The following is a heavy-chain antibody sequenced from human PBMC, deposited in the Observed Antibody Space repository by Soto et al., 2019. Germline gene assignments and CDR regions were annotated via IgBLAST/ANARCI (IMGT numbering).Heavy chain of an antibody. CDR3: ARELYITGTPNPHGMDV. J-gene: IGHJ6*02. D-gene: IGHD1-20*01. CDR2: INPYTGGT. CDR1: GYTFTGYY. V-gene: IGHV1-2*02. Sequence: ASVKVSCKASGYTFTGYYVLWVRQAPGQGPECMGWINPYTGGTNYAQKFQGRVTMTRDTSISTAYMELSRLRSDDTAVYYCARELYITGTPNPHGMDVWGQGTTVTVSS.